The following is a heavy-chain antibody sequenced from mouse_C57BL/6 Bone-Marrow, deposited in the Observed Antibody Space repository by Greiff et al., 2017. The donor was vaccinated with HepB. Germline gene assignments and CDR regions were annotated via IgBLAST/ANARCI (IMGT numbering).Heavy chain of an antibody. CDR3: AREGGPYHPWYFDV. CDR2: IHPNSGST. Sequence: QVQLQQPGAELVKPGASVKLSCKASGYTFTSYWMHWVKQRPGQGLEWIGMIHPNSGSTNYNEKFKSKATLTVDKSSSTAYMQLSSLTSEDSAVYYCAREGGPYHPWYFDVWGTGTTVTVSS. J-gene: IGHJ1*03. V-gene: IGHV1-64*01. CDR1: GYTFTSYW.